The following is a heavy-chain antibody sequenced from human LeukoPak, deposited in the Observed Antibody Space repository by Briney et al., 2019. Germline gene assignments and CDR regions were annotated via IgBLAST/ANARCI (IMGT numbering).Heavy chain of an antibody. CDR1: GGSFSGYY. J-gene: IGHJ4*02. D-gene: IGHD3-22*01. CDR2: IYYSGNT. V-gene: IGHV4-59*01. CDR3: ASSGYYTLFDY. Sequence: SETLSLTCAVYGGSFSGYYWNWLRQPPGKGLEWIGYIYYSGNTNYNPSLKSRVTISVDTSKNQFSLKLSSVTAADTAVYYCASSGYYTLFDYWGQGTLVTVSS.